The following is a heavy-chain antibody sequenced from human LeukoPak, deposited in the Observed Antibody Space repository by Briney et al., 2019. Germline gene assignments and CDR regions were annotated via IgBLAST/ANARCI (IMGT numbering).Heavy chain of an antibody. V-gene: IGHV3-74*01. CDR2: VNSDGSST. D-gene: IGHD6-13*01. CDR3: ASGSKYSSSWYLDY. J-gene: IGHJ4*02. Sequence: GGSLRLSCAASGFTFSSYWMHWVRQPPGKGPVWVSSVNSDGSSTTYADSVKGRFTISRDNAKNTLYLQMNSLRVEDTAVYYCASGSKYSSSWYLDYWGQGTLVTVSS. CDR1: GFTFSSYW.